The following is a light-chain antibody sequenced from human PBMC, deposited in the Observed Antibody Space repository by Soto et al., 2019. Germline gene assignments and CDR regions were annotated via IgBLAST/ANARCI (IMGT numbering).Light chain of an antibody. V-gene: IGKV3-15*01. CDR2: GAS. Sequence: EIVLTQSPGTLSLSPGERATLSCRASQSVSTYLVWYQQKPGQAPRLLIYGASNRATGIPARFSGSGSGTEFTLTISSLQSEDFAVYYCQQYNNWPRTFGQGTKVDI. CDR1: QSVSTY. CDR3: QQYNNWPRT. J-gene: IGKJ1*01.